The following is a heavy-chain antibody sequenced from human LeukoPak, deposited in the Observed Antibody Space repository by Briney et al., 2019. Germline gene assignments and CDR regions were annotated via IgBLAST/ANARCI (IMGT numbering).Heavy chain of an antibody. J-gene: IGHJ4*02. CDR1: GYSFTSYW. Sequence: GESLKISCEGSGYSFTSYWIGWVRQMPGKSLEWMGIIYPGDSDTTYSPSFQGQVTISVDKSISTAYLQWSSLKASDTAMYFCAKGNGFYFDYWGQGTLVTVSS. V-gene: IGHV5-51*01. CDR2: IYPGDSDT. D-gene: IGHD3-3*01. CDR3: AKGNGFYFDY.